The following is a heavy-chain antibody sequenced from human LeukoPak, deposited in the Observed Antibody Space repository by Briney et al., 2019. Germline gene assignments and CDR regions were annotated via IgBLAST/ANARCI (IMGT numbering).Heavy chain of an antibody. V-gene: IGHV4-4*07. Sequence: SETLSLTCTVSGGSISSYYWSWIRQPAGKGLEWIGRIYTSGSTNYNPSLKSRVTMSVDTSKNQFSPKLSSVTAADTAVYYCEGVPYYYDSSGYYLRDYWGQGTLVTVSS. J-gene: IGHJ4*02. D-gene: IGHD3-22*01. CDR2: IYTSGST. CDR3: EGVPYYYDSSGYYLRDY. CDR1: GGSISSYY.